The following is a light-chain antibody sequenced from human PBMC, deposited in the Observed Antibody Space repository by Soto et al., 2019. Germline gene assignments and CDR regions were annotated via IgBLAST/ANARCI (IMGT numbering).Light chain of an antibody. CDR1: MRDVGAYNL. CDR3: SSYTSKSSLI. CDR2: EVR. J-gene: IGLJ2*01. Sequence: QSALTQPASVSGSPGQSITISCAGTMRDVGAYNLVSWYQQHPGRAPQLVIYEVRNRPSGISFRFSGSKSGNTASLTISGLQAEDEADYYCSSYTSKSSLIFGGGTKLTVL. V-gene: IGLV2-14*01.